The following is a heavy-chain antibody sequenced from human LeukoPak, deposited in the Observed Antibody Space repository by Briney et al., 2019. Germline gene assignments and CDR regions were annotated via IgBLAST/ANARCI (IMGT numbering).Heavy chain of an antibody. CDR2: ISSSGSTI. CDR3: ARAYDYVWGSYRPNFDY. V-gene: IGHV3-48*03. Sequence: GGSLRLSCAASGFTFSSYEMNWVRQAPGKGLEWASYISSSGSTIYYADFVKGRFTISRDNAKNSLYLQMNSLRAEDTAVYYCARAYDYVWGSYRPNFDYWGQGTLVTVSS. CDR1: GFTFSSYE. J-gene: IGHJ4*02. D-gene: IGHD3-16*02.